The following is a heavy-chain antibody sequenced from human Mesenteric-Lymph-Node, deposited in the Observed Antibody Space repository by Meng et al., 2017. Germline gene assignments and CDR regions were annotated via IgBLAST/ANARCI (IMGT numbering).Heavy chain of an antibody. CDR3: ARDTLYYDILTGYSPTNWFDP. J-gene: IGHJ5*02. Sequence: QVQLVQSGAEVKKPWASVNVSCKASGYTFTSYGISWVRQAPGQGLEWMGWISAYNGNTNYAQKLQGRVTMTTDTSTSTAYMELRSLRSDDTAVYYCARDTLYYDILTGYSPTNWFDPWGQGTLVTVSS. D-gene: IGHD3-9*01. CDR1: GYTFTSYG. V-gene: IGHV1-18*01. CDR2: ISAYNGNT.